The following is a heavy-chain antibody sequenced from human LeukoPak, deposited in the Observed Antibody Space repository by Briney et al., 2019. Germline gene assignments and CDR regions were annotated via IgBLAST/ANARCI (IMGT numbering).Heavy chain of an antibody. J-gene: IGHJ3*02. Sequence: SETLSLTCSVSGGSINTYYWSWIRQPPGKGLEWIGYIYYSGSTNYNPSLKSRVTISVDTSKNQFSLKLSSVTAADTAVYYCAREWFGEFTAVDAFDIWGQGTMVTVSS. CDR1: GGSINTYY. CDR3: AREWFGEFTAVDAFDI. V-gene: IGHV4-59*01. D-gene: IGHD3-10*01. CDR2: IYYSGST.